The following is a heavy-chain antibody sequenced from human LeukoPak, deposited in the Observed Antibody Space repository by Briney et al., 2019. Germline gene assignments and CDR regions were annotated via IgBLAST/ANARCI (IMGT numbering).Heavy chain of an antibody. CDR2: MNPNSGNT. J-gene: IGHJ5*02. V-gene: IGHV1-8*01. Sequence: ASVKVSCKASGYTFTSYDINWVRQATGQGLEWMGWMNPNSGNTGYAQKFQGRVTMTRNTSISTAYMELSGLRSEGTAVYYCARGIRAAAGRWFDPWGQGALVTVSS. D-gene: IGHD6-13*01. CDR3: ARGIRAAAGRWFDP. CDR1: GYTFTSYD.